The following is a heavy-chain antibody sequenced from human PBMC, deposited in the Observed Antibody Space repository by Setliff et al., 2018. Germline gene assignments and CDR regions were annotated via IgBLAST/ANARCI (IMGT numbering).Heavy chain of an antibody. CDR2: VYKTGSI. J-gene: IGHJ4*02. CDR3: ARAYDSSGWYGESHTYYFDN. Sequence: PSETLSLTCTVSGDSISGGTYSWSWIRQPAGKGLEWFGHVYKTGSIIYNPSLKSRVTISSDTSKNQFSLNLYSVTAADTAVYYCARAYDSSGWYGESHTYYFDNWGQGTQVTVSS. V-gene: IGHV4-61*09. D-gene: IGHD3-22*01. CDR1: GDSISGGTYS.